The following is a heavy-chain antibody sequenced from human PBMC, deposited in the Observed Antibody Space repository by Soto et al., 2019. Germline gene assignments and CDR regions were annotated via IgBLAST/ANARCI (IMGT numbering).Heavy chain of an antibody. V-gene: IGHV3-15*07. D-gene: IGHD3-22*01. CDR2: IKSKTDGGTT. J-gene: IGHJ4*02. CDR1: GFTFSNAW. Sequence: PGGSLRLSCAASGFTFSNAWMNWVRQAPGKGLEWVGRIKSKTDGGTTDYAAPVKGRFTISRDDSKNTQYLQMNNLKTEDTAVYYCTTDYYYDSSGYYSFDYWGQGTLVTVSS. CDR3: TTDYYYDSSGYYSFDY.